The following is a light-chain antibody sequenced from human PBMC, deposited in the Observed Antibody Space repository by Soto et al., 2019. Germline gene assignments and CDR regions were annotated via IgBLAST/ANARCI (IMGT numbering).Light chain of an antibody. CDR3: PQYGSAPQWT. Sequence: EIVLTQSPGTLSLSPGERATLSCRASQSVSSSYLAWYQQKPGQAPRLLIYGASSRATGIPDRFSGSGSGTEFTLPISRLEPEDFAVYYCPQYGSAPQWTFGQGTKVEIK. CDR2: GAS. CDR1: QSVSSSY. J-gene: IGKJ1*01. V-gene: IGKV3-20*01.